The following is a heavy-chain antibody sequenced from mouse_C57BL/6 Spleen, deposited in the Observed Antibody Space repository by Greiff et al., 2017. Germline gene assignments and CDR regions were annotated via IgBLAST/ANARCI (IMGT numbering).Heavy chain of an antibody. CDR2: IHPNSGST. D-gene: IGHD1-1*01. J-gene: IGHJ1*03. CDR1: GYTFTSYW. V-gene: IGHV1-64*01. CDR3: ARHGSSSHWYFDV. Sequence: QVQLQQSGAELVKPGASVNLSCKASGYTFTSYWMHWVKQRPGQGLEWIGMIHPNSGSTNYNENFKSKATLTVDKSSSTAYLQLRSLTSEDSAVYYCARHGSSSHWYFDVWGTGTTVTVSS.